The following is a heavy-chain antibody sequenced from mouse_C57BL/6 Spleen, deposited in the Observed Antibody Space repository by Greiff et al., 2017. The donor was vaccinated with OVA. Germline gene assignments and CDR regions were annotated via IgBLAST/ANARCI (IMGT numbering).Heavy chain of an antibody. J-gene: IGHJ3*01. CDR3: ARPGYYGSSYGFAY. CDR2: ISNGGGST. V-gene: IGHV5-12*01. Sequence: EVQRVESGGGLVQPGGSLKLSCAASGFTFSDYYMYWVRQTPEKRLEWVAYISNGGGSTYYPDTVKGRFPISRDNAKNTLYLQMSRLKSEDTAMYYCARPGYYGSSYGFAYWGQGTLVTVSA. D-gene: IGHD1-1*01. CDR1: GFTFSDYY.